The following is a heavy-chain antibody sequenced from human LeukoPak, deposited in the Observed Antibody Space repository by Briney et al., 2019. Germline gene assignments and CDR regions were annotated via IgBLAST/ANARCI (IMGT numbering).Heavy chain of an antibody. Sequence: ASVTVSFKASGYTFTSYYMHWVRQAPGQGLEWMGIINPSGGSTNYAQKLQGRVTMTTDTSTSTAYMELRSLRSDDTAVYYCARDRDWYYYDSSGYSVTDNFDYWGQGTLVTVSS. CDR1: GYTFTSYY. CDR2: INPSGGST. CDR3: ARDRDWYYYDSSGYSVTDNFDY. V-gene: IGHV1-46*01. J-gene: IGHJ4*02. D-gene: IGHD3-22*01.